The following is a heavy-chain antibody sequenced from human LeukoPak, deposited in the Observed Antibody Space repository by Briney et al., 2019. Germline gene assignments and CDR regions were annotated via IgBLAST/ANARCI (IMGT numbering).Heavy chain of an antibody. D-gene: IGHD2-15*01. J-gene: IGHJ4*02. V-gene: IGHV3-21*01. CDR2: ISSSGSYI. CDR3: AREYCSGGRCLWIFVY. Sequence: GGSLRLSWAASGFTFSTYSMNWVRQAPGKGLGWVSSISSSGSYIYYADSVKGRFSISRDNAKNSLYLQMNSPRAEDTAMYYCAREYCSGGRCLWIFVYGGQGTLVTVSS. CDR1: GFTFSTYS.